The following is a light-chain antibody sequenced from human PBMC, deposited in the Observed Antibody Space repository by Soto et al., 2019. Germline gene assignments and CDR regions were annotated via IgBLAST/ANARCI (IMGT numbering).Light chain of an antibody. CDR3: QQYGTSPRT. V-gene: IGKV3-20*01. J-gene: IGKJ1*01. CDR2: AAS. Sequence: EIVLTQSPVTLYLSPGERATLSCRASQSVRNNYLAWYQQRPGQAPRLLIYAASSRATGIPDRFSGSGSGTDFTLTISRLEPEDFAVYYCQQYGTSPRTFGQGTKVDIK. CDR1: QSVRNNY.